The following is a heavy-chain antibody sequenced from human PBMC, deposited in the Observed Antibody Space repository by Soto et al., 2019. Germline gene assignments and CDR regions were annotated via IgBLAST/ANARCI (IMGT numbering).Heavy chain of an antibody. CDR1: GNSFTSYW. J-gene: IGHJ6*02. D-gene: IGHD3-22*01. CDR2: IYPGDSDT. Sequence: PXESLKLSGKGSGNSFTSYWKSWVRQLPGKCLEWMGIIYPGDSDTRYSPSFQGQVTISADKSISTAYLQWSSLKASDTAMYYCARHGYYDSSGSRTYGMHVWGPGTTVT. CDR3: ARHGYYDSSGSRTYGMHV. V-gene: IGHV5-51*01.